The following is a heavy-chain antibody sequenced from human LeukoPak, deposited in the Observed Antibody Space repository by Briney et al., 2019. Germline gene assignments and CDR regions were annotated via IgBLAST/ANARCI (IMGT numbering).Heavy chain of an antibody. CDR2: ISYDGSNK. CDR3: ARDMNYYDSSGYYYVNDGVDY. CDR1: GFTFSSYA. Sequence: GGSLRLSCAAPGFTFSSYAMHWVRQAPGKGLEWVAVISYDGSNKYYADSVKGRFTISRDNSKNTLYLQMNSLRAEDTAVYYCARDMNYYDSSGYYYVNDGVDYWGQGTLVTVSS. V-gene: IGHV3-30*04. J-gene: IGHJ4*02. D-gene: IGHD3-22*01.